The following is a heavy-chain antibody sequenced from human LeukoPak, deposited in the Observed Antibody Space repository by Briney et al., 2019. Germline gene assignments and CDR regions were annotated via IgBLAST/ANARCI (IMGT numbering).Heavy chain of an antibody. CDR2: IVGSGGST. J-gene: IGHJ4*02. CDR1: GFTFSSYA. V-gene: IGHV3-23*01. CDR3: AKDYSRTYTSGWPYFDY. D-gene: IGHD6-19*01. Sequence: GGSLRLSCAASGFTFSSYAMNWVRQAPGKGLEWVSAIVGSGGSTYYADSVKGRFTISRDNSKNTLYLQMNSLRAEDTAVYYCAKDYSRTYTSGWPYFDYWGQGTLVTVSS.